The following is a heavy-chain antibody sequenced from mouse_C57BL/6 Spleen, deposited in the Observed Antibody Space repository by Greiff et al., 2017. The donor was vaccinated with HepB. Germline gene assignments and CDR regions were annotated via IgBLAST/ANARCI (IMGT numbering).Heavy chain of an antibody. D-gene: IGHD1-1*01. Sequence: QVQLQQPGAELVKPGASVKVSCKASGYTFTSYWMHWVKQRPGQGLEWIGRIHPSDSDTNYNQKFKGKATLTVDESSSTAYMQLSSLTSEDSAVYYCARGTTVVASDWFAYWGQGTLVTVSA. V-gene: IGHV1-74*01. CDR2: IHPSDSDT. J-gene: IGHJ3*01. CDR1: GYTFTSYW. CDR3: ARGTTVVASDWFAY.